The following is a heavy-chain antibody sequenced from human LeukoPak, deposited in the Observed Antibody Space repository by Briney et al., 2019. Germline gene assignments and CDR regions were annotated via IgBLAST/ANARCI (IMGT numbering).Heavy chain of an antibody. Sequence: PGGSLRPSCATSGFTFSNYAVSWVRQAPGKGLEWVSSISGSGGTTYYADSVKGRFTISRDNSKNTLYLQMNSLRAEDTAVYYCAKLGLVGDFWSGYVFRFGYWGQGTLVTVSS. J-gene: IGHJ4*02. CDR1: GFTFSNYA. CDR2: ISGSGGTT. V-gene: IGHV3-23*01. CDR3: AKLGLVGDFWSGYVFRFGY. D-gene: IGHD3-3*01.